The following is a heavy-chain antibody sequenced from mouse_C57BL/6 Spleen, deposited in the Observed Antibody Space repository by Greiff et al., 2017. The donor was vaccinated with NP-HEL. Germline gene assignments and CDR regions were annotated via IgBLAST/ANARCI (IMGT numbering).Heavy chain of an antibody. J-gene: IGHJ4*01. CDR1: GFSLTSYG. Sequence: VNLVESGPGLVAPSQSLSITCTVSGFSLTSYGVHWVRQPPGKGLEWLVVIWSDGSTTYNSALKSRLSISKDNSKSQVFLKMNSLQTDDTAMYYCAREYYGSRGYYAMDYWGQGTSVTVSS. CDR3: AREYYGSRGYYAMDY. V-gene: IGHV2-6*03. D-gene: IGHD1-1*01. CDR2: IWSDGST.